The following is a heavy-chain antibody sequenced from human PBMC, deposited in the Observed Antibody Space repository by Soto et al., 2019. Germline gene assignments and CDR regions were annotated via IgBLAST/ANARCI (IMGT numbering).Heavy chain of an antibody. V-gene: IGHV3-72*01. J-gene: IGHJ4*02. CDR1: GFTLSDHY. D-gene: IGHD3-22*01. CDR2: SRNQANGYST. Sequence: VQLVESGGGLVQPGGSLRLSCSVSGFTLSDHYIDWVRQAPGKGLEWVGRSRNQANGYSTIYAASVKGRFTTLRDDSKNLVYLQMESLRTEDTAVYYCVRDTYFSDTSSYTRCFDFWGQGALVTVSS. CDR3: VRDTYFSDTSSYTRCFDF.